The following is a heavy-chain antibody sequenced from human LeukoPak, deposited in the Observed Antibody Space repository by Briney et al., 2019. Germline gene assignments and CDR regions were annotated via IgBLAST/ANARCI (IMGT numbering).Heavy chain of an antibody. J-gene: IGHJ4*02. D-gene: IGHD4-11*01. V-gene: IGHV3-7*01. Sequence: GGSLRLSCEASGFTFSRYWMNWVRQAPGKGLEWVANIKQDGSEKYYVDSVKGRFTISRDNAKNSLYLQMNSLRAEDPAVYYCARDLSNYDSFDSWGQGTLVTVSS. CDR2: IKQDGSEK. CDR3: ARDLSNYDSFDS. CDR1: GFTFSRYW.